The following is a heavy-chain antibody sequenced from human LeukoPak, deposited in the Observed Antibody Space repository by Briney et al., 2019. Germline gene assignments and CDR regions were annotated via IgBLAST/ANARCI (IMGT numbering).Heavy chain of an antibody. D-gene: IGHD2-15*01. CDR2: ISSSSSYI. CDR3: ARDRVVVAAIDY. V-gene: IGHV3-21*01. J-gene: IGHJ4*02. Sequence: GGSLRLSCAASGFTFSSYSMNWVRQAPGKGLEWVSSISSSSSYIYYADSVKGRFTISRDNAKNSLYLQMNSLRAEDTAVYYCARDRVVVAAIDYWGQGTLATVSS. CDR1: GFTFSSYS.